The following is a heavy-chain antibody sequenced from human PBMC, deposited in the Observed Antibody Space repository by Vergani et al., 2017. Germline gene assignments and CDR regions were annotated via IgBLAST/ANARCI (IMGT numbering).Heavy chain of an antibody. CDR3: GRDLSGYNDY. V-gene: IGHV1-2*02. D-gene: IGHD5-12*01. CDR1: GYTFTGYY. CDR2: LNPNNGYT. Sequence: QVQLVQAGAEVKKPGASVRVSCKASGYTFTGYYIHWVRHAPGQGLEWMGWLNPNNGYTRYAQKFQGRFTMTRNTSITTAYMDLMRLTSDDMAVYYCGRDLSGYNDYWGKGPLVSVSS. J-gene: IGHJ4*02.